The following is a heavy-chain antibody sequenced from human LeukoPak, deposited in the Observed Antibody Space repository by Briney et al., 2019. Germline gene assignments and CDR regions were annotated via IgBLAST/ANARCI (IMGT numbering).Heavy chain of an antibody. CDR1: GYTFTSYG. V-gene: IGHV1-18*01. Sequence: ASVKVSCKASGYTFTSYGISWVRQAPGQGLEWMGWISAYNGNTNYAQKLQGRVTMTTDTSTSTAYMELRSLRSDDTAVYYCARGGYQFSGGWYPRFDYWGQGTLVTVSS. J-gene: IGHJ4*02. D-gene: IGHD6-19*01. CDR2: ISAYNGNT. CDR3: ARGGYQFSGGWYPRFDY.